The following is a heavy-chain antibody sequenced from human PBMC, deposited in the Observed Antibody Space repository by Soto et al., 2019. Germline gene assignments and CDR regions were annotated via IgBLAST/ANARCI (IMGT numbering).Heavy chain of an antibody. CDR3: ARDFRVDTAMLHDAFDI. J-gene: IGHJ3*02. Sequence: EVQLVESGGGLIQPGGSLRLSCAASGLTVSSNYMSWVRQPPGTGLEWVAIIYAGGSTYYADSVKGRFTISGDISRNTVYLQMNNLRAEDTAVYYCARDFRVDTAMLHDAFDIGGQGTMVTFSA. CDR2: IYAGGST. CDR1: GLTVSSNY. V-gene: IGHV3-53*01. D-gene: IGHD5-18*01.